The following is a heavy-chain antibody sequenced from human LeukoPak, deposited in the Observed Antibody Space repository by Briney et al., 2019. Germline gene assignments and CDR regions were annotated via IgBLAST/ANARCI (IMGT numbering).Heavy chain of an antibody. D-gene: IGHD3-9*01. V-gene: IGHV1-8*03. CDR2: MNPNSGNT. CDR1: GYTFTSYD. J-gene: IGHJ5*02. CDR3: ARGRLETYYDILTGREGPYWFDP. Sequence: GASVKVSCKASGYTFTSYDINWVRQATGQGLEWMGWMNPNSGNTGYAQKFQGRVTITRNTSISTAYMELSSLRSEDTAVYYCARGRLETYYDILTGREGPYWFDPWGQGTLVTVSS.